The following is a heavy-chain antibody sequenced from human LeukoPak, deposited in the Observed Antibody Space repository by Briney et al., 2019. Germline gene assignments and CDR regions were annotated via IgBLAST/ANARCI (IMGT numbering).Heavy chain of an antibody. Sequence: SSETLSLTCTVSGGSISSGGYYWSWIRQPPGKGLEWIGYIYHSGSTYYNPSLKSRVTISVDRSKNQFSLKLSSVTAADTAVYYCARAAYSSSTALFFDYWGQGTLVTVSS. CDR1: GGSISSGGYY. CDR2: IYHSGST. J-gene: IGHJ4*02. V-gene: IGHV4-30-2*01. CDR3: ARAAYSSSTALFFDY. D-gene: IGHD6-6*01.